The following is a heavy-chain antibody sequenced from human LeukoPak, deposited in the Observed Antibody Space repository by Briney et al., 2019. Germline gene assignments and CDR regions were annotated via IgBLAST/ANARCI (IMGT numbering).Heavy chain of an antibody. J-gene: IGHJ4*02. CDR3: ARGLAAAGTRGPY. CDR2: ISSTGAYI. CDR1: GFTFSSYA. V-gene: IGHV3-21*01. Sequence: PGGSLRLSCAASGFTFSSYAMSWVRQAPGKGLEWVSSISSTGAYIYYADSLKGRFTISRDNAKNSLYLQMNSLRADDTAVYYCARGLAAAGTRGPYWGQGTLVTVSS. D-gene: IGHD6-13*01.